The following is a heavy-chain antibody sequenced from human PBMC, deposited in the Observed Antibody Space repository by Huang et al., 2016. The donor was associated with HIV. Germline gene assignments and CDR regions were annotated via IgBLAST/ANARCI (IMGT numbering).Heavy chain of an antibody. Sequence: QLQLQESGSRLVRPSETLSLTCAVSGGSIISSGYSWSWIRQPPGKGLGWLGYIYQWGTASYNPSRKSRVTMSVDTSKDRFSLKLTSVTAADTAVYYCARDLYSSGWHAFDTWGQGTMVTVSS. J-gene: IGHJ3*02. D-gene: IGHD6-19*01. CDR3: ARDLYSSGWHAFDT. V-gene: IGHV4-30-2*01. CDR1: GGSIISSGYS. CDR2: IYQWGTA.